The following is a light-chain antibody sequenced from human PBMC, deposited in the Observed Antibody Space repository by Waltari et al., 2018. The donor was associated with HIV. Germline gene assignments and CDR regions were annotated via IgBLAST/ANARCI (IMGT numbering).Light chain of an antibody. CDR1: SGSVSTSYY. V-gene: IGLV8-61*01. CDR3: VLYMGSGIFWV. CDR2: STT. J-gene: IGLJ3*02. Sequence: QTVVTQEPSFSVSPGGTVTLTCGLSSGSVSTSYYPSWYQQTPGQAPRTLIYSTTPRSSGVPDRFSGSILGNKAALTITGAQADDESDYYCVLYMGSGIFWVFGGGTKLTVL.